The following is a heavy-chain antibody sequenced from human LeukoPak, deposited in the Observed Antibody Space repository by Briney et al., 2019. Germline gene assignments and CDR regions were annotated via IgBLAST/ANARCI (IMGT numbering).Heavy chain of an antibody. J-gene: IGHJ6*02. CDR2: ISWNSGSI. V-gene: IGHV3-9*01. CDR1: GFTFDDYA. D-gene: IGHD2-15*01. Sequence: GGSLRLSCAASGFTFDDYAMHWVRQAPGKGLEWVSGISWNSGSIGYADSVKGRFTISRDNAKNSLYLQMNSLRAEDTALYYCAKDMGYCSGGSCYSVPYGMDVWGQGTTVTVSS. CDR3: AKDMGYCSGGSCYSVPYGMDV.